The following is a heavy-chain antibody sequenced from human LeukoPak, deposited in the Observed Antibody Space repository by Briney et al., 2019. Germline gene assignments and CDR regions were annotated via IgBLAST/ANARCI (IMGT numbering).Heavy chain of an antibody. J-gene: IGHJ4*02. CDR1: GYTFSSYD. CDR2: MNPSTGNT. V-gene: IGHV1-8*01. D-gene: IGHD2-8*02. Sequence: ASVKVSCKASGYTFSSYDINWVRQATGQGLEWMGWMNPSTGNTGYAQKFQGRVTMTRDTSTSTAYMELSSLKSEDTAVYYCARLSETPAFYPGGRYLYLAYWGQGAQVAVSS. CDR3: ARLSETPAFYPGGRYLYLAY.